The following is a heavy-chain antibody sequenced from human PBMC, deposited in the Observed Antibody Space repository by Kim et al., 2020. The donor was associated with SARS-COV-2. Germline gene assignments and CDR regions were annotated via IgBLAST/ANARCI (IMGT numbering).Heavy chain of an antibody. CDR2: IYYSGST. CDR3: ARAAPYSNYYGRYYYMDV. V-gene: IGHV4-59*01. D-gene: IGHD4-4*01. Sequence: SETLSLTCTVSGGSISSYYWSWIRQPPGKGLEWIGYIYYSGSTNYNPSLKSRVTISVDTSKNQFSLKLSSVTAADTAVYYCARAAPYSNYYGRYYYMDVWGKGTTVTVSS. J-gene: IGHJ6*03. CDR1: GGSISSYY.